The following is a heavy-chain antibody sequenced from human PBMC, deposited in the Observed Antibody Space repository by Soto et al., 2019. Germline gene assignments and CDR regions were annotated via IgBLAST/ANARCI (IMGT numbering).Heavy chain of an antibody. CDR3: ARVPSPFDFYYAMDV. CDR1: GDSIGRGNKY. J-gene: IGHJ6*02. CDR2: IFSSGTT. D-gene: IGHD2-21*01. Sequence: SETRCLTCTVSGDSIGRGNKYWSWIRQAPGKGLEWIGYIFSSGTTYYNPSLKSRLTMSLDTSQNQFSLKLNSVTAADTAVYFCARVPSPFDFYYAMDVWGQGTTVTVSS. V-gene: IGHV4-30-4*02.